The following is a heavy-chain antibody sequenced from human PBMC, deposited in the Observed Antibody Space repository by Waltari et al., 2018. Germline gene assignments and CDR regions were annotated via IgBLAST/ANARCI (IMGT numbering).Heavy chain of an antibody. CDR1: GFPFSSNW. CDR3: ARDFNWGWDF. CDR2: IKPDGSQQ. V-gene: IGHV3-7*03. J-gene: IGHJ4*02. Sequence: EVQLVDSGGGLVQPGGSLRLSCAASGFPFSSNWMSWVRQAPGRGLEWLANIKPDGSQQYYVDSVRGRFSISRDNAKNPLYLQLNSLRAEDTAIYYCARDFNWGWDFWGQGTLVTVSS. D-gene: IGHD7-27*01.